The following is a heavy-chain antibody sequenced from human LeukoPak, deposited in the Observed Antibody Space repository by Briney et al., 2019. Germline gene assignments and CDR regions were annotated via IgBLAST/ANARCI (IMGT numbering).Heavy chain of an antibody. J-gene: IGHJ5*02. Sequence: ASVKVSCKASGYTFTSYGISWARQAPGQGLEWMGFISPYNGNTKYAQKLQGRVTMTTDTSTSTAYMELRSLRSDDTAVYYCARAGEVVDNWFDPWGQGTLVTVSS. CDR2: ISPYNGNT. D-gene: IGHD2-15*01. V-gene: IGHV1-18*01. CDR1: GYTFTSYG. CDR3: ARAGEVVDNWFDP.